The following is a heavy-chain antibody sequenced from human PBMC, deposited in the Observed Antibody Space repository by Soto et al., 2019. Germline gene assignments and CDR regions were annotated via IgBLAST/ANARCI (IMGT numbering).Heavy chain of an antibody. CDR3: AKDRVESGLGEIDY. J-gene: IGHJ4*02. CDR2: ISYDGSNK. D-gene: IGHD3-16*01. CDR1: GFTFSSNG. Sequence: LRLSFAASGFTFSSNGMHWVRQAPGKGLEWVAVISYDGSNKYYGDSVKGRFTISRDNSKNTLYLQMNSLRAEDTAVYYCAKDRVESGLGEIDYWGQGTLVTVSS. V-gene: IGHV3-30*18.